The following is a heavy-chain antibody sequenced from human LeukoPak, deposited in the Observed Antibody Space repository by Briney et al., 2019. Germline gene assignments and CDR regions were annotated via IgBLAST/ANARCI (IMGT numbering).Heavy chain of an antibody. J-gene: IGHJ4*02. D-gene: IGHD6-13*01. CDR3: ARGEAAAGVDY. CDR1: GFTFSSSG. CDR2: ISSSSSYI. Sequence: GGSLRLSCAASGFTFSSSGMNWVRQAPGKGLEWVSSISSSSSYIYYAVSVKGRFTISRDNAKNSLFLQMNSLRAEDTAVYYCARGEAAAGVDYWGQGTLVTVSS. V-gene: IGHV3-21*01.